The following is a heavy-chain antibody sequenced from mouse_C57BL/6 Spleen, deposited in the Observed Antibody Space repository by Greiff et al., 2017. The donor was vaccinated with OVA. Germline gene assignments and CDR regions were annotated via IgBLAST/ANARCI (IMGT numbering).Heavy chain of an antibody. D-gene: IGHD1-1*01. V-gene: IGHV1-69*01. Sequence: QVQLQQPGAELVKPGASVKLSCKASGYTFTSYWMHWVKQRPGQGLEWIGEIDPSDSYTNYNQKFKGKSTLTVDKSSSTAYMQLSSLTSEDSAVYYCARNYGSPFDYWGQGTTLTVSS. CDR1: GYTFTSYW. J-gene: IGHJ2*01. CDR3: ARNYGSPFDY. CDR2: IDPSDSYT.